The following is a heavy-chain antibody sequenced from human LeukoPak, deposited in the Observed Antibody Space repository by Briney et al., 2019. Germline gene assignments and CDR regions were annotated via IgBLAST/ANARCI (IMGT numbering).Heavy chain of an antibody. D-gene: IGHD1-14*01. CDR2: IKQDGSEK. CDR1: GFTFSSFW. CDR3: ARATTSFDY. Sequence: GGSLRLSCTASGFTFSSFWMSWVRQATGKGLEWVANIKQDGSEKYYVDSVKGRFTISRDNAKNSLYLQMNSLRAEDTAVYYCARATTSFDYWGQGTLVTVSS. J-gene: IGHJ4*02. V-gene: IGHV3-7*04.